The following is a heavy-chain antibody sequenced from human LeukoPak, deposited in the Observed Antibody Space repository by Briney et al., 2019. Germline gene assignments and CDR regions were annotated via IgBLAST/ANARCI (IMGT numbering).Heavy chain of an antibody. CDR2: ISYDGTKT. J-gene: IGHJ4*02. CDR3: QREWFGETN. D-gene: IGHD3-10*01. V-gene: IGHV3-30*04. Sequence: GGSLRLSCAPSGFTFSSSNMQWLRQSPGKGLEGGALISYDGTKTYYAESVKGRFTISRDNSKNTLFLQMNSLSAEDTAMYYCQREWFGETNWGQGTLVTVSS. CDR1: GFTFSSSN.